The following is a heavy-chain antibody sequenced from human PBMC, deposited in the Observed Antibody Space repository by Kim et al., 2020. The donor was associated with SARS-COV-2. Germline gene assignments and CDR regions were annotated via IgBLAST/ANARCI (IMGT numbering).Heavy chain of an antibody. J-gene: IGHJ5*02. CDR3: ARDKDEAYCGP. V-gene: IGHV3-33*01. D-gene: IGHD2-21*01. CDR1: GFTFSSYG. Sequence: GGSLRLSCAASGFTFSSYGMHWVRQAPGKGLEWVAVIWYDGSNKYYADSVKGRFTISRDNSKNTLYLQMNSLRAEDTAVYYCARDKDEAYCGPWGQGTLVTVSS. CDR2: IWYDGSNK.